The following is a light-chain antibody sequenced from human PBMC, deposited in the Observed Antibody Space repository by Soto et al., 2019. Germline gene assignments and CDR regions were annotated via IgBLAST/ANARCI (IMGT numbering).Light chain of an antibody. CDR1: QGISNY. J-gene: IGKJ1*01. Sequence: IPMTPSPSSLSASLLHRVTMIYRASQGISNYLAWYQQKPGKVPELLIFAASTLRSGVPSRFSGSGSGTDFTLTISSLQPEDVATYYCQMYNIDPRTFGQGTKVDI. CDR2: AAS. CDR3: QMYNIDPRT. V-gene: IGKV1-27*01.